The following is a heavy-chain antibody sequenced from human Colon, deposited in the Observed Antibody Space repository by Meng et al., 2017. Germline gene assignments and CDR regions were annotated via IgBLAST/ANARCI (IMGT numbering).Heavy chain of an antibody. Sequence: QVQLVQSGAEVQKPGSSVAVSCKSSGSTFIESHVHWVRQAPGQGLEWMGRIMPSVGDASSAEKFQGRLTLTWDTSIDTAYMDLSSLRSDDSAIYYCVRDGSYYDFDYWGQGTLVTVSS. CDR2: IMPSVGDA. CDR3: VRDGSYYDFDY. V-gene: IGHV1-2*06. CDR1: GSTFIESH. D-gene: IGHD3-10*01. J-gene: IGHJ4*02.